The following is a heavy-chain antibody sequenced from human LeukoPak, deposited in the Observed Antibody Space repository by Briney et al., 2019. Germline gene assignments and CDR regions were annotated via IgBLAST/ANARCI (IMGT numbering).Heavy chain of an antibody. J-gene: IGHJ4*02. CDR1: GFTFSSYS. Sequence: PGGSLRLSCAASGFTFSSYSMNWVRQAPGKGLEWVSGINWSGRSAGYADSVKGRFTISRDSAKNSLYLQMNSLRAEDTALYYCARNYGGYDGTDYWGQGTLVTVSS. V-gene: IGHV3-20*04. D-gene: IGHD5-12*01. CDR2: INWSGRSA. CDR3: ARNYGGYDGTDY.